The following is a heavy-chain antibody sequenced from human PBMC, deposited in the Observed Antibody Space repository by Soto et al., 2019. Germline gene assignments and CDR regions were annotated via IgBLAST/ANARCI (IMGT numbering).Heavy chain of an antibody. D-gene: IGHD6-13*01. CDR1: GFNFGIYS. Sequence: EVQLVESGGGLVKPGGSLRLSCAASGFNFGIYSMNWVRQAPGKGLEWVLSISSRSTYIYYADSVKGRITISRDNAKSSLFLQMNSLRAEDTAVYYCARGENFLYSDVLDIWGQGTKVSVSS. CDR3: ARGENFLYSDVLDI. CDR2: ISSRSTYI. V-gene: IGHV3-21*02. J-gene: IGHJ3*02.